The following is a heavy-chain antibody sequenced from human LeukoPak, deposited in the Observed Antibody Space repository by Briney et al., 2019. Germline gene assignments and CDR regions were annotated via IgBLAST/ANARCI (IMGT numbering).Heavy chain of an antibody. CDR1: GFTFSSYS. CDR2: ISSSSSYI. V-gene: IGHV3-21*01. D-gene: IGHD2-2*01. CDR3: ARDLGYCGSTSCYGGRFDY. J-gene: IGHJ4*02. Sequence: GGSLRLSCAASGFTFSSYSMNWVRQAPGKGLEWVSSISSSSSYIYYADSVKGRFTISRDNAKNSLYLQMNSLRAEDTAVYYCARDLGYCGSTSCYGGRFDYWGQGTLVTVSS.